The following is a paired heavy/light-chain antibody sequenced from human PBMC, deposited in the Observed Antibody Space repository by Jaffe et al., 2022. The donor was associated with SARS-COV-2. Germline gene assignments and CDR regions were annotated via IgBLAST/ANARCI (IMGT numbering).Light chain of an antibody. CDR1: RSDIGIYNR. Sequence: QSALTQPPSVSGSPGQSVTISCTGTRSDIGIYNRVSWYQQPPGTAPKLIIYEVDSRPSGVPDRFSGSKSGSTASLTISGLQAEDEADYYCNSYTSSNTFVFGTGTKVTVL. J-gene: IGLJ1*01. CDR2: EVD. CDR3: NSYTSSNTFV. V-gene: IGLV2-18*02.
Heavy chain of an antibody. CDR1: GFIFNNHG. CDR3: ARDKFYYATAGSGYLDY. Sequence: QVQLVESGGGVVQPGRSLRLSCAASGFIFNNHGLHWVRQAPGKGLEWVGISWFDGSEKYYADSVKGRFTISRDSSRNTLFLQMDALSAEDTAIYYCARDKFYYATAGSGYLDYWGQGALVTVSS. CDR2: SWFDGSEK. J-gene: IGHJ4*02. V-gene: IGHV3-33*01. D-gene: IGHD3-22*01.